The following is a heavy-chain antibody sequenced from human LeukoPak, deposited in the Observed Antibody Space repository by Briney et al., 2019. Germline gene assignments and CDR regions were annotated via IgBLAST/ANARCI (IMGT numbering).Heavy chain of an antibody. V-gene: IGHV3-74*01. CDR1: GFTFSSYW. Sequence: GGSLRLSCAASGFTFSSYWMHWVRQAPGKGLVWVSRINSDGSSTSYADSVKGRFTISRDNAKNTLYLQMNSLRAEDTAVYCCASVMGDYYDSSGYPLDYWGQGTLVTVSS. J-gene: IGHJ4*02. CDR3: ASVMGDYYDSSGYPLDY. D-gene: IGHD3-22*01. CDR2: INSDGSST.